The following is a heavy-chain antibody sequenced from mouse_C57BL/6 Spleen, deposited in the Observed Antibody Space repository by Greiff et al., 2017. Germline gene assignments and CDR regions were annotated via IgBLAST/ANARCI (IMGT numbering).Heavy chain of an antibody. D-gene: IGHD1-1*01. CDR2: IDPSDSYT. Sequence: QVQLQQPGAELVMPGASVKLSCKASGYTFTSYWMHWVKQRPGQGLEWIGEIDPSDSYTNYNQKFKGKSTLTVDKSSSTAYMQLSSLTSEDSAVYYCARGGSSPNWYFDVWGTGTTVTVSS. CDR1: GYTFTSYW. V-gene: IGHV1-69*01. J-gene: IGHJ1*03. CDR3: ARGGSSPNWYFDV.